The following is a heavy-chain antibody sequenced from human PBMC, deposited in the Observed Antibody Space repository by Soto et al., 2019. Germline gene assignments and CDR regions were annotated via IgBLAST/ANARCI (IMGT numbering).Heavy chain of an antibody. CDR1: GGTFSTYI. Sequence: QVQLVQSGAEVRKPGSSVKVSCKAPGGTFSTYIISWVRQAPGQGLEWMGRIIPIPDITNYAQKFQGRVTVTADRSTSTAYMELNSLKSEATAVYYCARDRITTRGDAFDLWGQGTMVTVSS. D-gene: IGHD3-3*01. CDR2: IIPIPDIT. CDR3: ARDRITTRGDAFDL. V-gene: IGHV1-69*08. J-gene: IGHJ3*01.